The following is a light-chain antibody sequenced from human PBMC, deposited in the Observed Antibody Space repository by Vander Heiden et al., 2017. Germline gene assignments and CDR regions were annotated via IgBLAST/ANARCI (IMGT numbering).Light chain of an antibody. J-gene: IGKJ2*01. CDR2: DAS. V-gene: IGKV3-11*01. CDR3: QQRTNWPPYT. CDR1: QSVSSY. Sequence: EIVLTQSPATLSLSPGERATLSCRASQSVSSYLAWYQQKPGQAPRLLIYDASNRATGIPARFSGSGYGTDFTLTISSREPDDFAVYYCQQRTNWPPYTFGQGTKLEIK.